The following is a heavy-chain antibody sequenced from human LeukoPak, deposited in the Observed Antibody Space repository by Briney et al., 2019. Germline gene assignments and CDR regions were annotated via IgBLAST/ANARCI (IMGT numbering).Heavy chain of an antibody. J-gene: IGHJ4*02. V-gene: IGHV1-2*02. Sequence: ASVKVSCKASGYTFTGNYMHWVRQAPGQGLEWMGWINPNSGGTNYAQKFQGRVTMTRDTSISTAHMELSRLKSDDTAVYYCARDLSGSYTEFDYWGQGTLVTVSS. D-gene: IGHD1-26*01. CDR2: INPNSGGT. CDR3: ARDLSGSYTEFDY. CDR1: GYTFTGNY.